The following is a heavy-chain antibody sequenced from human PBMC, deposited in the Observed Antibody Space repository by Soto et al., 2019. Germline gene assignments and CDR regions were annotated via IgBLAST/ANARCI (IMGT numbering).Heavy chain of an antibody. Sequence: QVQLVQSGAEVKKPGSSVTVSCKASGGTFSTYPINWVRQAPGQGLEYMGGIIPKFGTTNYAQKFRGTVTITADESTSTAYRELNNLRSEDTAVYYCARGAANSTGGYICFDPWGQVTRVTVSS. V-gene: IGHV1-69*01. CDR3: ARGAANSTGGYICFDP. D-gene: IGHD6-19*01. CDR2: IIPKFGTT. CDR1: GGTFSTYP. J-gene: IGHJ5*02.